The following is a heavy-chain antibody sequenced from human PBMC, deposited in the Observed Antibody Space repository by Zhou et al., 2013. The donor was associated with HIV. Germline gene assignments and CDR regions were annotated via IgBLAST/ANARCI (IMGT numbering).Heavy chain of an antibody. CDR1: GDSISNHY. CDR3: ARGPPMDTAMAYYYYYYMDV. D-gene: IGHD5-18*01. V-gene: IGHV4-4*08. J-gene: IGHJ6*03. CDR2: LKSTGIT. Sequence: VQLQESGPGLMRPSETLSLTCTVSGDSISNHYWTWIRQPPGKGLEWVGYLKSTGITHFNPSLKSRVTMSLDTSKNQFSLRLTSVTTADTAVYYCARGPPMDTAMAYYYYYYMDVWGKGTTVTVSS.